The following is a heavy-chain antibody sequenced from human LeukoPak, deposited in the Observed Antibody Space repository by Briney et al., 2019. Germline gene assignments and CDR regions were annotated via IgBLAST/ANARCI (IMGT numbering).Heavy chain of an antibody. Sequence: ASVKVSCKASGYTFTSYDINWVRQATGQGLEWMGWMNPNSGNTGYAQKFQGRVTMTRNTSISTAYMELSSLRSEDTAVYYCARAWEVAATRGFDYWGQGTLVTVSS. V-gene: IGHV1-8*01. D-gene: IGHD2-15*01. CDR2: MNPNSGNT. CDR3: ARAWEVAATRGFDY. CDR1: GYTFTSYD. J-gene: IGHJ4*02.